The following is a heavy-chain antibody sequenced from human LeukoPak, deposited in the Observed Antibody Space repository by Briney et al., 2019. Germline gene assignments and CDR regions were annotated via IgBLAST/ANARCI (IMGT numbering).Heavy chain of an antibody. J-gene: IGHJ5*02. V-gene: IGHV4-30-4*01. CDR2: IYYSGST. CDR1: GGSISSGDYY. CDR3: AREGVSGWRINNRFDP. Sequence: SETLSLTCTVSGGSISSGDYYWSWIRQPPGKGLEWIGYIYYSGSTYYNPSLKSRVTISVDTSKNQFSLKLSSVTAADTAVYYCAREGVSGWRINNRFDPWGQGTLVTVSS. D-gene: IGHD6-19*01.